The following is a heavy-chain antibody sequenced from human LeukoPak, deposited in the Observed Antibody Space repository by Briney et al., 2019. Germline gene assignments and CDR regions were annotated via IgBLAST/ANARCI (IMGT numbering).Heavy chain of an antibody. J-gene: IGHJ4*02. CDR3: AREYYDILTGYYRTRYFDY. Sequence: GGSLRLSCAASGFTFSSYSMNWVRQAPGKGLEWVSSISSSSSYIYYADSVKGRFTISRDNAKNPLYLQMNSLRAEDTAVYYCAREYYDILTGYYRTRYFDYWGQGTLVTVSS. V-gene: IGHV3-21*01. CDR2: ISSSSSYI. CDR1: GFTFSSYS. D-gene: IGHD3-9*01.